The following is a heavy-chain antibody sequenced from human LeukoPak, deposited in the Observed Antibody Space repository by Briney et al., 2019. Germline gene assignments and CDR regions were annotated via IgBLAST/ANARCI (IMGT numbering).Heavy chain of an antibody. D-gene: IGHD1-26*01. J-gene: IGHJ4*02. CDR1: GYTFTIYD. CDR3: ARVTGSIDY. CDR2: MNPKSGNT. Sequence: GASVNVSCKASGYTFTIYDINWVRQATGQGLEWMGWMNPKSGNTGYAQKFQGRVTMTRDTSISTAYMELGSLRSEDTAVYYCARVTGSIDYWGQGTLVTVSS. V-gene: IGHV1-8*01.